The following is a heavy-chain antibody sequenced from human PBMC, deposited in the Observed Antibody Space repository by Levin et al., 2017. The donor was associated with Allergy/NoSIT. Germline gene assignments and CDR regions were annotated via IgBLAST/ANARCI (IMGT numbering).Heavy chain of an antibody. J-gene: IGHJ2*01. CDR1: GFTFSTYG. CDR2: ISYDGSNK. V-gene: IGHV3-30*18. CDR3: AKGPYCSGGSCYGNWYFDL. Sequence: GESLKISCAASGFTFSTYGMHWVRQGPGKGLEWVAVISYDGSNKYYADSVKGRFTISRDNSKNTLYLQMNSLRAEDTAVFYCAKGPYCSGGSCYGNWYFDLWGRGTLVTVSS. D-gene: IGHD2-15*01.